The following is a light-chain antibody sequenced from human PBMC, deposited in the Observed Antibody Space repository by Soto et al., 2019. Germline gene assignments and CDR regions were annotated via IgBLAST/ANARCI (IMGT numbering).Light chain of an antibody. J-gene: IGLJ2*01. CDR3: QTWGTGIKVV. Sequence: QSVLTQSPSASASLGASVKLTCTLSSGHSNYAIAWHQQQPDKGPRYLMRVNGDGSHNKGDGIPDRFSGSSSGAERYLTISSLQSEDEADYYCQTWGTGIKVVFGGGTKVTVL. CDR1: SGHSNYA. CDR2: VNGDGSH. V-gene: IGLV4-69*01.